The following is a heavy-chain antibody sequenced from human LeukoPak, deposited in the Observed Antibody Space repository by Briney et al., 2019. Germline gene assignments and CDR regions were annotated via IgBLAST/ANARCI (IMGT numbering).Heavy chain of an antibody. CDR2: ISGSGRYI. J-gene: IGHJ4*02. CDR3: ATGLEDSNIDY. Sequence: PGGSLRLSCSASGVTFSDYYSMNWVRQAPGKGLEWVSVISGSGRYIYYGDSVRGRFTISRDNAKNSVLLEINSLGVEDTAVYYCATGLEDSNIDYWGQGTLVTVSS. CDR1: GVTFSDYYS. V-gene: IGHV3-21*01.